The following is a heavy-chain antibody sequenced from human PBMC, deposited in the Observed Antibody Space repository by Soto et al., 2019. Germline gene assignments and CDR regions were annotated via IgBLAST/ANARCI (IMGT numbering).Heavy chain of an antibody. Sequence: PGGSLRLSCTASGFTLSTYSMNWVRQAPGRGLEWVSYISSGGRTIYYADSVKGRLTISRDNSKNTLYLQMNSLRAEDTAVYYCAKYGFGEPFDYWGQGTLVTVSS. CDR1: GFTLSTYS. J-gene: IGHJ4*02. CDR3: AKYGFGEPFDY. V-gene: IGHV3-48*01. CDR2: ISSGGRTI. D-gene: IGHD3-10*01.